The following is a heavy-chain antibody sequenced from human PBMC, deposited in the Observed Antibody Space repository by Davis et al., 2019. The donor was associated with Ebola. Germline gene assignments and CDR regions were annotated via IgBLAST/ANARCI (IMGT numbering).Heavy chain of an antibody. CDR3: ARDRMPSIVGAKEGFDY. Sequence: ASVKVSCKASGYTFTSYGISWVRQAPGQGLEWMGWISAYNGNTNYAQKFQGRVTITADKSTSTAYMELRSLRSDDTAVYYCARDRMPSIVGAKEGFDYWGQGTLVTVSS. D-gene: IGHD1-26*01. J-gene: IGHJ4*02. CDR1: GYTFTSYG. V-gene: IGHV1-18*01. CDR2: ISAYNGNT.